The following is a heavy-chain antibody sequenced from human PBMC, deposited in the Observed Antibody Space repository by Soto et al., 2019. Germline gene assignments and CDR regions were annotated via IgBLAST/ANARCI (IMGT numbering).Heavy chain of an antibody. CDR1: GFTFSSDC. J-gene: IGHJ3*02. CDR2: ISGSGGST. V-gene: IGHV3-23*01. Sequence: PGGSLRLSWAASGFTFSSDCMSWVRQAPGKGLEWVSAISGSGGSTYYADSVKGRFTISRDNSKNTLYLQMNSLRAEDTAVYYCAKYRGRDRTMIVVVLDAFDIWGQGTMVTVSS. CDR3: AKYRGRDRTMIVVVLDAFDI. D-gene: IGHD3-22*01.